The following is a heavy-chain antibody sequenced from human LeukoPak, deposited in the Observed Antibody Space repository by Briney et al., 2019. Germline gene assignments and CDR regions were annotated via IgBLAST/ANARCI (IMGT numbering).Heavy chain of an antibody. D-gene: IGHD3-22*01. CDR2: INHSEST. Sequence: SETLSLTCAVYGGSFSGYYWSWIRQPPGKGLEWIGEINHSESTNYNPSLKSRVTISVDTSKNQFSLKLSSVTAADTAVYYCARRKNYYDSSGYRSYWYFDLWGRGTLVTVSS. J-gene: IGHJ2*01. CDR3: ARRKNYYDSSGYRSYWYFDL. V-gene: IGHV4-34*01. CDR1: GGSFSGYY.